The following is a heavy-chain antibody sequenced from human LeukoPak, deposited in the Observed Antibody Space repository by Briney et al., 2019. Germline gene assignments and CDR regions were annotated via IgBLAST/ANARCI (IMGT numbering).Heavy chain of an antibody. CDR2: INPSGGST. V-gene: IGHV1-46*01. CDR1: GYSFTGHY. D-gene: IGHD1-26*01. CDR3: ASSGRVGSFDI. Sequence: ASVKVSCKASGYSFTGHYIHWVRQAPGQGLEWMGIINPSGGSTSYAQKFQGRVTMTRDMSTSTVYMELSSLRSEDTAVYYCASSGRVGSFDIWGQGTMVTVSS. J-gene: IGHJ3*02.